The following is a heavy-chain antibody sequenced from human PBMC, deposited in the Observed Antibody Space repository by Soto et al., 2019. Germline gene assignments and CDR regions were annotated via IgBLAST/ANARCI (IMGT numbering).Heavy chain of an antibody. Sequence: EVQLVESGGTLVQPGGSLRLSCAASGFTFSSYAMHWVRQAPGKGLEYVSGISSNGDNTYYANSVKARFSISRDNSKNTLYLQMGSLRAEDMAVYYCARANPPGYWGQGTLVTFSS. J-gene: IGHJ4*02. CDR3: ARANPPGY. CDR1: GFTFSSYA. V-gene: IGHV3-64*01. CDR2: ISSNGDNT.